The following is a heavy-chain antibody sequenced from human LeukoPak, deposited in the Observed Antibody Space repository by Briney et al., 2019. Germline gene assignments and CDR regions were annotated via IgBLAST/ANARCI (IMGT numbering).Heavy chain of an antibody. CDR3: ARRNGYCSATTCHNWFDP. CDR1: GGSISSGGHY. D-gene: IGHD2-2*03. CDR2: SYSSGTT. Sequence: PSQTLSLTCTVSGGSISSGGHYWSWIRQHPEKGLEWIGYSYSSGTTYDNPFLKSRVTISVDSSKNQFSLKLSSVTAADTAVYYCARRNGYCSATTCHNWFDPWGQGTLVTVSS. V-gene: IGHV4-31*03. J-gene: IGHJ5*02.